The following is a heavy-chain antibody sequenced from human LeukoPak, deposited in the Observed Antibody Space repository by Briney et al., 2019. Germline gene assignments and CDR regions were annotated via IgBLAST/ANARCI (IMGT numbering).Heavy chain of an antibody. D-gene: IGHD6-19*01. CDR1: GGSISSYY. J-gene: IGHJ4*02. Sequence: SETLSLTCSVSGGSISSYYWSWIRQPPGKGLERIGYIYYSGSTNYNPSLKSRVTISVDTSKNQFSLKLSSVTAADTAVYYCARGGRQVPYYFDYWGQGTLVTVSS. V-gene: IGHV4-59*01. CDR2: IYYSGST. CDR3: ARGGRQVPYYFDY.